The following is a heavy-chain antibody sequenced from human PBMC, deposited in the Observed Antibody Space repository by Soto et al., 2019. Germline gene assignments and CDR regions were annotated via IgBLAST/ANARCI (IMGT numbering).Heavy chain of an antibody. Sequence: PSETLSLTCTVSGGSMSRYYWTWIRQPPGKGLEWIGNIHYTGSTNYNPSLKSRVTILLGTSTSQFYLKVSSVTAADAAVYYCARDLTISSTDGPLDPWGHGTLVPVSS. CDR2: IHYTGST. CDR3: ARDLTISSTDGPLDP. CDR1: GGSMSRYY. J-gene: IGHJ5*02. D-gene: IGHD1-1*01. V-gene: IGHV4-59*01.